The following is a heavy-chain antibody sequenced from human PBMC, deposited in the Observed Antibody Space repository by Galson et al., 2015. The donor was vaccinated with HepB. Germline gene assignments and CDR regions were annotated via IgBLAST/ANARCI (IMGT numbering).Heavy chain of an antibody. CDR3: ARGPLVYDFWSGYYYYYYMDV. Sequence: SVKVSCKASGYTFTSYDINWVRQATGQGLEWMGWMNPNSGNTGYAQKFQGRVTMTRNTSISTAYMELSSLRSEDTAVYYCARGPLVYDFWSGYYYYYYMDVWGKGTTVTVSS. J-gene: IGHJ6*03. CDR2: MNPNSGNT. D-gene: IGHD3-3*01. V-gene: IGHV1-8*01. CDR1: GYTFTSYD.